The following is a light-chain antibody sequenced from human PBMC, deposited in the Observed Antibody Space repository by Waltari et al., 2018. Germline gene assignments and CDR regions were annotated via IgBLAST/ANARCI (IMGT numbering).Light chain of an antibody. CDR3: CSYAGRGTYV. CDR2: EAI. CDR1: TSAVGNYDL. V-gene: IGLV2-23*01. J-gene: IGLJ1*01. Sequence: QSALTQPASVSGTLGQSITISCTGTTSAVGNYDLVSWSQHHPGKAPKLLICEAIKRPLGVSSRFSGSKSGNTASLTSSGLQAEDEADYYCCSYAGRGTYVFGSGTKVTVL.